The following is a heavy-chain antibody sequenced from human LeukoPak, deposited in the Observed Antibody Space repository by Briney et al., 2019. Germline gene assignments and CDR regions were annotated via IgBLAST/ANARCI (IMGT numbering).Heavy chain of an antibody. V-gene: IGHV1-2*02. CDR2: INPDSGGT. D-gene: IGHD6-13*01. Sequence: GASVKVSCKASGYTFTGYYMHWVRQAPGQGLEWMGWINPDSGGTNCAQEFQDRVTMTRDTSISTAYMELSRLRSDDTAVYYCARGSSSWFYVAYWGQGTLVTVSS. CDR3: ARGSSSWFYVAY. J-gene: IGHJ4*02. CDR1: GYTFTGYY.